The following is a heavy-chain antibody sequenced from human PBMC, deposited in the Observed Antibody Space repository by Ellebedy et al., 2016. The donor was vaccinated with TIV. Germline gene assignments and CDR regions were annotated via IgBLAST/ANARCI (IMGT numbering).Heavy chain of an antibody. CDR3: AKANFRESSGYYDS. Sequence: GESLKISCAASGFTFSSYGIHWVRQAPGKGLEWVAFIRFDGTNKYYADSVKGRFTISRDNSKNTMYLQMNSLRGEDTAVYYCAKANFRESSGYYDSWGQGTLVTVSS. J-gene: IGHJ5*01. CDR1: GFTFSSYG. V-gene: IGHV3-30*02. D-gene: IGHD3-22*01. CDR2: IRFDGTNK.